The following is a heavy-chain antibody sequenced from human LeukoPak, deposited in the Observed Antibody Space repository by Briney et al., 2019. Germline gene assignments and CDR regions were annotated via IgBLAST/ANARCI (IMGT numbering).Heavy chain of an antibody. CDR2: IYYSGSS. CDR1: GGSISSYY. CDR3: ARIGGIPLGSFDI. D-gene: IGHD2-2*02. Sequence: SETLSLTCTVSGGSISSYYWSWIRQPPGKGLERMGYIYYSGSSNYNSALKSRVTVSADTSKNQFSLKLSSVTAADTAVYYCARIGGIPLGSFDIWGQGTMVTVSS. J-gene: IGHJ3*02. V-gene: IGHV4-59*01.